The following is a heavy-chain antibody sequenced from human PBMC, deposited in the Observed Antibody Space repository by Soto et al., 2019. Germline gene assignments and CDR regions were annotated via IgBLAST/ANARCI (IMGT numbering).Heavy chain of an antibody. CDR1: GFTFSDYY. CDR3: ARDKGSVYYGMDV. J-gene: IGHJ6*02. D-gene: IGHD4-17*01. V-gene: IGHV3-11*06. CDR2: ISSSSSYT. Sequence: LRLSCAASGFTFSDYYMSWIRQAPGKGLEWVSYISSSSSYTNYADSVKGRFTISRDNAKNSLYLQMNSLRAEDTAVYYCARDKGSVYYGMDVWGQGTTVTVSS.